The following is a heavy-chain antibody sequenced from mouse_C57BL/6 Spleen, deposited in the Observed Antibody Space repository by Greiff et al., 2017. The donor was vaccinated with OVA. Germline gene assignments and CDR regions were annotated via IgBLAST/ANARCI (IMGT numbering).Heavy chain of an antibody. CDR2: IHPNSGST. CDR1: GYTFTSYW. Sequence: VQLQQPGAELVKPGASVKLSCKASGYTFTSYWMHWVKQRPGQGLEWIGMIHPNSGSTNYNEKFKSKATLTVDKSSSTAYMQLSSLTSEDSAVYYCARLRTAQATLNYCDYWGQGTTLTVSS. J-gene: IGHJ2*01. V-gene: IGHV1-64*01. D-gene: IGHD3-2*02. CDR3: ARLRTAQATLNYCDY.